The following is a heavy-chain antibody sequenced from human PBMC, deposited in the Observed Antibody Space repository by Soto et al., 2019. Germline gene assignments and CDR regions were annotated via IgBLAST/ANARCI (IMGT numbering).Heavy chain of an antibody. CDR2: ISSR. CDR1: GFTFSNYA. CDR3: AKGGSSYFFDY. D-gene: IGHD2-15*01. J-gene: IGHJ4*02. Sequence: EVQLLESGGGLVQPGGSLRLSCAASGFTFSNYAMSWVRQAPGKGLEWVSTISSRDYADSVKGRFTISRDNSKNTLYLQMNSLRAEYTAVYYCAKGGSSYFFDYWGQGTLVTVSS. V-gene: IGHV3-23*01.